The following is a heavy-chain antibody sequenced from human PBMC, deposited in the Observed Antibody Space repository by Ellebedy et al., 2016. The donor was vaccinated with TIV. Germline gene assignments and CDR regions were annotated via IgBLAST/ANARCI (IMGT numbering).Heavy chain of an antibody. V-gene: IGHV3-7*03. J-gene: IGHJ4*02. CDR3: ARDVAPVGQVTFDC. D-gene: IGHD2-21*02. CDR1: GFIFSGSW. Sequence: GESLKISCAASGFIFSGSWMTWVRQAPGKGLEWVANINQDGSEEYYVDSVKGRFTISRDNAKNSLYLQMNSLRAEDTAMYYCARDVAPVGQVTFDCWGQGTLVTVSS. CDR2: INQDGSEE.